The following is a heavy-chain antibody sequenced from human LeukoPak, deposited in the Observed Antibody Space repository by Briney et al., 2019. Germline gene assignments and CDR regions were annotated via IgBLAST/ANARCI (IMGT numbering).Heavy chain of an antibody. Sequence: SETLSLTCTVSGGSISSYYWSWIRQPPGKGLEWIGYIYYSGSTNYNPSLKSRVTISVDTSKNQFSLKLSSVTAADTAVYYCARAEDIAVAGKTFDYWGQGTLVTVSS. CDR2: IYYSGST. V-gene: IGHV4-59*01. D-gene: IGHD6-19*01. CDR1: GGSISSYY. CDR3: ARAEDIAVAGKTFDY. J-gene: IGHJ4*02.